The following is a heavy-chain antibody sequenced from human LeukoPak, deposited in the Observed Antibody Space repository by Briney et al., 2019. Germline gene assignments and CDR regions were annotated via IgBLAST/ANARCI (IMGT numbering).Heavy chain of an antibody. D-gene: IGHD6-19*01. J-gene: IGHJ4*02. CDR3: ARAVDAVALDY. V-gene: IGHV4-59*01. CDR1: GGSISSYY. Sequence: PSETLSLTCTVSGGSISSYYWSWIRQPPGKGLEWIGYIYYSGSTNYNPSLKSRVTISVGTSKNQFSLKLSSVTAADTAVYYCARAVDAVALDYWGQGTLVTVSS. CDR2: IYYSGST.